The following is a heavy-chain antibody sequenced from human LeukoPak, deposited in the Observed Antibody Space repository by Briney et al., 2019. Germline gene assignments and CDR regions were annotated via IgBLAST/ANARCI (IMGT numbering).Heavy chain of an antibody. D-gene: IGHD2-15*01. J-gene: IGHJ4*02. CDR2: MYTDGDT. Sequence: SETLSLTCDVSGASISGYLWSWIRQPAGKGLEWIGRMYTDGDTNYNPALKSRVTVSVDTSKNLFSLKLISVTAADTAVYYCASAPAGCGGTCPFDSWGQGTLVTVSS. V-gene: IGHV4-4*07. CDR3: ASAPAGCGGTCPFDS. CDR1: GASISGYL.